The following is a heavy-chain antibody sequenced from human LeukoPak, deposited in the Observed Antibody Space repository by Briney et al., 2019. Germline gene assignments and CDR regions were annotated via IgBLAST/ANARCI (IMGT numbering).Heavy chain of an antibody. J-gene: IGHJ2*01. CDR1: GGPISGHH. Sequence: SETLSLTCTVSGGPISGHHWSWIRQPPGKGLEWIGYIYANNGGTDYNPSLKSRATISVDTSKIQFSLHLNAVTAADTAVYYCARDSAARSDLWGRGTLVTVAS. CDR3: ARDSAARSDL. D-gene: IGHD2-15*01. V-gene: IGHV4-59*11. CDR2: IYANNGGT.